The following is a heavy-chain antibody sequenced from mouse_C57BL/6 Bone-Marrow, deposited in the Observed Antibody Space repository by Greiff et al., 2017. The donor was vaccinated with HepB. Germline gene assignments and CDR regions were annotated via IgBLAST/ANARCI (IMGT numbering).Heavy chain of an antibody. CDR3: AADYYYAMDN. J-gene: IGHJ4*01. Sequence: VKLQESGAELARPGDSVKMSCKASGYTFTSYTMHWVKQRPGQGLEWIGYINPSSGYTKYNQKFKDKATLTADKSSSTSYMQLSSLTSEDSAVYYCAADYYYAMDNWGQGTSVTVSS. CDR1: GYTFTSYT. V-gene: IGHV1-4*01. CDR2: INPSSGYT.